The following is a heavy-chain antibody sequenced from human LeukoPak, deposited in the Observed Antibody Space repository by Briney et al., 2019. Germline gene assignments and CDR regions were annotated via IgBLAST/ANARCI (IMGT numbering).Heavy chain of an antibody. V-gene: IGHV3-7*03. D-gene: IGHD5-24*01. J-gene: IGHJ4*02. CDR3: ARGAGYNYSYYFDY. Sequence: GGSLRLSCTASGFTFSSHWMTWVRQPPGKGLEWVANIKEDGSVKYYVDSVKGRFTISRDNTKNALYLQMNSLRADDTAVYYCARGAGYNYSYYFDYWGQGTLVTVSS. CDR2: IKEDGSVK. CDR1: GFTFSSHW.